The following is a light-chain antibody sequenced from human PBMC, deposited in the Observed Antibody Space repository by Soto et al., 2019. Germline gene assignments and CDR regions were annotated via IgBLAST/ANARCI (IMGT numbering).Light chain of an antibody. Sequence: QSALTQPPSVSGSPGPSVTISCTGTSSDIGYHNRVSWYQQPPGTAPKLMIYEVSTRYSGVPDRFSGSKSGNTASLTISGLQAEDEADYYCSSFASSATLVFGGGTKRTVL. CDR1: SSDIGYHNR. J-gene: IGLJ3*02. V-gene: IGLV2-18*02. CDR2: EVS. CDR3: SSFASSATLV.